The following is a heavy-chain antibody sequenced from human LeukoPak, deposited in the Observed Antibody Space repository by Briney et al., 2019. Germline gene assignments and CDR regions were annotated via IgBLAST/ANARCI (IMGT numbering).Heavy chain of an antibody. D-gene: IGHD3-10*01. J-gene: IGHJ6*03. CDR2: VSSDSNYI. CDR1: GFTFSTYS. CDR3: VREGRDYYGSGSYKYYMDV. Sequence: GGSLRLSCVDSGFTFSTYSMNWVRQAPGKGLEWVSSVSSDSNYIYYADSVKGRFTISRDNAKNSLYLQMNSLRGEDTAVYYRVREGRDYYGSGSYKYYMDVWGKGTTVTVSS. V-gene: IGHV3-21*06.